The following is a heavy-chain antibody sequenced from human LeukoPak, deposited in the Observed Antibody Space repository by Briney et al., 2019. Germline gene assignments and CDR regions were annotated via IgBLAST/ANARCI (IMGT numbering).Heavy chain of an antibody. Sequence: GGSLRLSCGASGFTFSRHAMNWVRQPPGKGLEWVSGIDGSGSLTFYADSVKGRFTISRDNSENRLYLQMNSLRAEDTAVYYRGRVSTVTANFDYWGQGSLVTVSS. CDR2: IDGSGSLT. CDR3: GRVSTVTANFDY. V-gene: IGHV3-23*01. CDR1: GFTFSRHA. D-gene: IGHD2-21*02. J-gene: IGHJ4*02.